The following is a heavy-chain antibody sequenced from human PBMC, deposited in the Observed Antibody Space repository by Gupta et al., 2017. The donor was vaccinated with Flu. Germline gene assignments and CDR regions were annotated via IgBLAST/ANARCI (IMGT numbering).Heavy chain of an antibody. J-gene: IGHJ6*02. D-gene: IGHD2-2*01. V-gene: IGHV1-18*01. CDR2: IRDYSGNT. CDR3: AREARTRGGLVLYYYYGMDV. Sequence: WVRQAPGQGLEGMGWIRDYSGNTHQAQKFQDRISMTTDTSTSTAYMELRSLSSDDTAVYYCAREARTRGGLVLYYYYGMDVWGQGTTVTVSS.